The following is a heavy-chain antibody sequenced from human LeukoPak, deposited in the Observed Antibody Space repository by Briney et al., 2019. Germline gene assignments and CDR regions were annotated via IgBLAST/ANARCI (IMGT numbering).Heavy chain of an antibody. CDR2: IDWDDDK. Sequence: SGPTLVKPTQTLTLTCTFSGFSLSTSGMRVSWIRQPPGKALEWLARIDWDDDKFYSTSLKTRLTISKDTSKNQVVLTMTNMDPVDTATYYCARIRGAVAGGGFDPWGQGTLVTVSS. CDR1: GFSLSTSGMR. J-gene: IGHJ5*02. V-gene: IGHV2-70*04. D-gene: IGHD6-19*01. CDR3: ARIRGAVAGGGFDP.